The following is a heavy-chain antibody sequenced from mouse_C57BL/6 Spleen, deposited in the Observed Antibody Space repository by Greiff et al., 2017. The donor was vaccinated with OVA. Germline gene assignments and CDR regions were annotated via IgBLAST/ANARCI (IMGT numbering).Heavy chain of an antibody. D-gene: IGHD2-5*01. V-gene: IGHV1-18*01. CDR3: ARSYSNYGGYAMDY. Sequence: VQLQQSGPELVKPGASVKIPCKASGYTFTDYNMDWVKQSHGKSLEWIGDINPNNGGTIYNQKFKGKATLTVDKSSSTAYMELRSLTSEDTAVYYCARSYSNYGGYAMDYWGQGTSVTVSS. CDR2: INPNNGGT. J-gene: IGHJ4*01. CDR1: GYTFTDYN.